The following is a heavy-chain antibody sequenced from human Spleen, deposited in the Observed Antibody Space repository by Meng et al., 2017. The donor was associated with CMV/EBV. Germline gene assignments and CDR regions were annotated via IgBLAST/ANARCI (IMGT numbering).Heavy chain of an antibody. D-gene: IGHD5-18*01. CDR2: IYSSGIT. V-gene: IGHV3-66*02. J-gene: IGHJ6*02. CDR1: GFTVSRNY. CDR3: ASQYSSSDNYHGMDV. Sequence: GGSLRLSCAASGFTVSRNYMSWVRQAPGKGLEWVSVIYSSGITYYADSVRGRFTISRDNSKNTLILQMNSLRAEDTAVFYCASQYSSSDNYHGMDVWGQGTTVTVSS.